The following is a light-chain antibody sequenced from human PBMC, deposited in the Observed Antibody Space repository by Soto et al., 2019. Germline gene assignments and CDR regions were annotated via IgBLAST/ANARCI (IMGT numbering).Light chain of an antibody. CDR2: EVS. V-gene: IGLV2-14*01. J-gene: IGLJ3*02. Sequence: QSALTQPASVSRPPGQSITIYCTRTSSDVGAYNYVSWYQQHPDKAPKLMIYEVSNRPSGLSNRFSGSKSGNTASLTISGLQAEDEADYYCTSYTSSSSWVFGGGTKLTVL. CDR3: TSYTSSSSWV. CDR1: SSDVGAYNY.